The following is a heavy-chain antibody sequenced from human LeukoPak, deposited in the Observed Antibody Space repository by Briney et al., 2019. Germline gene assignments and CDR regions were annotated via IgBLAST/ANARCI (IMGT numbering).Heavy chain of an antibody. CDR3: ARVNDYGCNDDAFDI. CDR2: IRSTGSII. Sequence: PGGSLRLSCVASGFTFSSYEMNWVRQAPGKGLEWVSYIRSTGSIIFYADSVKGRFTISRDNAKNSLYLQMNSLRAEDTALYYCARVNDYGCNDDAFDIWGQGTMVTVSS. CDR1: GFTFSSYE. J-gene: IGHJ3*02. V-gene: IGHV3-48*03. D-gene: IGHD4-23*01.